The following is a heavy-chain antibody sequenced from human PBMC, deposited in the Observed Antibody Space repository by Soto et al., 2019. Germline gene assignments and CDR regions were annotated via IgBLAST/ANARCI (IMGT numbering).Heavy chain of an antibody. CDR3: TKGSVEGV. Sequence: ESGGGFIYPGGSLRLSCAASGLTISNAWMNWVRQAPGKGLEWVGRIKTNTEVGTTDYAAAVKGRFTVSRDDSKNTLYLQINSLTTEDKSVYYCTKGSVEGVCGQGTTVTLSS. V-gene: IGHV3-15*07. J-gene: IGHJ6*02. CDR2: IKTNTEVGTT. CDR1: GLTISNAW. D-gene: IGHD2-15*01.